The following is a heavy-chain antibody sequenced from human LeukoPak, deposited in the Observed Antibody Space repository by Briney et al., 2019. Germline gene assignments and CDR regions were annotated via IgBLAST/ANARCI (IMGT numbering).Heavy chain of an antibody. Sequence: GGSLRLSCAASGFTVSSNYMSWVRQAPGEGVEGVSVIYSGGSTYYSDSVKGRFTISRDNSKNTLYLQMNSLRAEDTAVYYCARDAAQYYGLDVWGKGTTVTVSS. J-gene: IGHJ6*04. CDR3: ARDAAQYYGLDV. CDR1: GFTVSSNY. V-gene: IGHV3-53*01. CDR2: IYSGGST.